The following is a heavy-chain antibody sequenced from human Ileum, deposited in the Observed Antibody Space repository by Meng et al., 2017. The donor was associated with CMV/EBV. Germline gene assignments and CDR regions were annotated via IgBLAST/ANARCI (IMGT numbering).Heavy chain of an antibody. CDR1: SRSTSGVG. D-gene: IGHD3-10*01. Sequence: SRSTSGVGVGWIRQPPGKALEWLALIYWDDDKRYSPSLKSRLSITKDTSKNQVVLTMTNMDPVDTATYYCAHSHHQFYGSGSYYFDYWGQGTLVTVSS. J-gene: IGHJ4*02. CDR2: IYWDDDK. CDR3: AHSHHQFYGSGSYYFDY. V-gene: IGHV2-5*02.